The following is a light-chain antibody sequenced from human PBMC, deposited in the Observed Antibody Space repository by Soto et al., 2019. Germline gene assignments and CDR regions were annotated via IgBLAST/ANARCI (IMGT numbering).Light chain of an antibody. J-gene: IGLJ2*01. CDR1: SSNIGAGYD. Sequence: QSVLTQPPSVSGAPGQRVTISCTGSSSNIGAGYDVHWYQQLPGTAPKLLIYGNSNRPSGVPDRFSDSKSGTSASLAITGLQAEDEADYYCQSYDSSLSVVFVGGNKVTVL. CDR3: QSYDSSLSVV. CDR2: GNS. V-gene: IGLV1-40*01.